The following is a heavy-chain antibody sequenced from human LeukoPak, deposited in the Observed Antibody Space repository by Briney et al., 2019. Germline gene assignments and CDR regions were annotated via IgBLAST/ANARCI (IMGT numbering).Heavy chain of an antibody. D-gene: IGHD6-19*01. CDR3: ARGPYNNGWYDHYFDY. CDR1: GDSISTYY. Sequence: SETLSLTCSDSGDSISTYYWTWIRQPAGKGLEWIGRIHTSGSTDYKSSLESRVTMSLDTSRNQLSLRLSSVTAADTAVYYCARGPYNNGWYDHYFDYWGQGTLVTVSS. V-gene: IGHV4-4*07. CDR2: IHTSGST. J-gene: IGHJ4*02.